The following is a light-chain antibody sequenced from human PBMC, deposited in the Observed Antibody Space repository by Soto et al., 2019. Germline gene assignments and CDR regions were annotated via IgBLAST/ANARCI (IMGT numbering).Light chain of an antibody. CDR3: QHYNSYSEA. CDR1: QTISSW. Sequence: DIQMTHSPSTLSGSVGDRVTITCLASQTISSWLAWYQQKPGKAPKLLIYKASTLKSGVPSRFSGSGSGTEFTLTISSLQPDDFETYYCQHYNSYSEAFGQGTKVDIK. J-gene: IGKJ1*01. V-gene: IGKV1-5*03. CDR2: KAS.